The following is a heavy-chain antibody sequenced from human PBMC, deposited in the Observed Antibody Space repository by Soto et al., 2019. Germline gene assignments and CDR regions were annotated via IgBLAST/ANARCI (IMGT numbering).Heavy chain of an antibody. Sequence: QVQLQESGPGLVKPSQTLSLMCTVSGGSISSGGYYWSWIRQLPGKGLEWIGNIYYSGSTYYNPYLKSRVTRSVDTSKNQCSLKLSSVTAADTAVYYCAGAMTTVTPYYFDYWGQGTLVTVSS. CDR3: AGAMTTVTPYYFDY. V-gene: IGHV4-31*03. CDR2: IYYSGST. D-gene: IGHD4-17*01. J-gene: IGHJ4*02. CDR1: GGSISSGGYY.